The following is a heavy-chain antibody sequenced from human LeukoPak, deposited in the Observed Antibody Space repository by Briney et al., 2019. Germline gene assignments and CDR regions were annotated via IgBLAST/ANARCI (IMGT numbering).Heavy chain of an antibody. CDR2: ISGSGGST. CDR1: GFTFSSYA. CDR3: ANGGGYPL. J-gene: IGHJ4*02. D-gene: IGHD3-16*02. Sequence: PGGSLRLSCAASGFTFSSYAMSWVRQAPGKGLEGLSAISGSGGSTYYADSVKGRFTISRDNSKNTLYLQMNRLRAEDTAVYYCANGGGYPLWGQGTLVTVSS. V-gene: IGHV3-23*01.